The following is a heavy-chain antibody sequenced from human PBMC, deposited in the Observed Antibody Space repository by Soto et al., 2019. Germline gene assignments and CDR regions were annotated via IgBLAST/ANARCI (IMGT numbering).Heavy chain of an antibody. Sequence: GGSLRLSCAASGFTFSNYGMHWVRQTPGKGLEWVALILYDGSNKYYGDSVKGRFTISRDNSKNTPYLQVSSLRAEDTAVYYCAKSRDAYNFYFYYRMDVWGQGTTVTVSS. CDR2: ILYDGSNK. CDR1: GFTFSNYG. J-gene: IGHJ6*02. D-gene: IGHD2-2*01. V-gene: IGHV3-30*18. CDR3: AKSRDAYNFYFYYRMDV.